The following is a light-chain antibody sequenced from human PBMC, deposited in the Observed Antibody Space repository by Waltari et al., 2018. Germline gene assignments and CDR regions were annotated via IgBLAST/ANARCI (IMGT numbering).Light chain of an antibody. CDR2: LGS. V-gene: IGKV2-28*01. J-gene: IGKJ4*01. CDR3: MQALQTPLT. Sequence: DIVMTQSPLSLPVTPGEPASISCRSSQSLLHSNGDTYLDWYLQKPGQSPQLLIFLGSNRASGVPGRFSGTGSGTDFTLKISRVEAEDVGVYFCMQALQTPLTFGGGTKVETK. CDR1: QSLLHSNGDTY.